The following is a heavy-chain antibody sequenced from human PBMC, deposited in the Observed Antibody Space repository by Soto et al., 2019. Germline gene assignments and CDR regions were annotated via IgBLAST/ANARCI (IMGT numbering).Heavy chain of an antibody. J-gene: IGHJ6*02. CDR2: ISAYNGNT. CDR1: GYTFTSYC. V-gene: IGHV1-18*01. D-gene: IGHD3-22*01. Sequence: DSVKVSCKASGYTFTSYCSSWVLQAPGQGLEWMGWISAYNGNTNYAQKLQGRVTMTTDTSTSTAYIELRSLRSDDTAVYYCAKLYYYDSSGYPLDYGMDVWGQGTTVTVSS. CDR3: AKLYYYDSSGYPLDYGMDV.